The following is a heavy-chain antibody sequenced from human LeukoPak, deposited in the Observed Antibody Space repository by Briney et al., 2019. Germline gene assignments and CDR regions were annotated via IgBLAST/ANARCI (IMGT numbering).Heavy chain of an antibody. CDR2: INWNGFST. CDR3: ARDVGN. J-gene: IGHJ4*02. V-gene: IGHV3-20*04. D-gene: IGHD7-27*01. CDR1: GFTFSSYD. Sequence: GGSLRLSCAASGFTFSSYDLSWVRQVPGKGLEWVSGINWNGFSTGYADSVKGRFTISRDNAKNSLFLQMNSLRDEDTAFYYCARDVGNWGQGTLVTVSS.